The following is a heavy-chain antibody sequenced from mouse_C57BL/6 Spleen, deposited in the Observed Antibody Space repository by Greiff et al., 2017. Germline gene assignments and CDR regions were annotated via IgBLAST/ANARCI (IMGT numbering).Heavy chain of an antibody. J-gene: IGHJ4*01. Sequence: QVQLQQSGPGLVQPSQSLSITCTVSGFSFTSYGVHWVRQPPGKGLEWLGVIWSGGSTDYNAAFISRLSISKDNSKRQVFLKMNSLQADDTAIYYCAKKGDYYAMDYWGQGTSVTVSS. CDR2: IWSGGST. V-gene: IGHV2-4*01. CDR1: GFSFTSYG. CDR3: AKKGDYYAMDY.